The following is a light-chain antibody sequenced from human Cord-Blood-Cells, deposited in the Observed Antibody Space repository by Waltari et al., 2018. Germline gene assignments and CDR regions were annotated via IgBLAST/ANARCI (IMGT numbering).Light chain of an antibody. V-gene: IGLV2-11*01. CDR1: VRYVGGYNH. CDR2: DVS. J-gene: IGLJ3*02. CDR3: CSYAGSYTWV. Sequence: QTALTQPRPDSASPGQDVTISCTLHVRYVGGYNHVPWYQQHPGKAPKLMIYDVSKRPSGVPDRFSGSKSGNTASLTISGLQAEDEADYYCCSYAGSYTWVFGGGTKLTVL.